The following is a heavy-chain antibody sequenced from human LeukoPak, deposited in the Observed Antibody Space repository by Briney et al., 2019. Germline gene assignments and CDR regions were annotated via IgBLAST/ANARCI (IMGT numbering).Heavy chain of an antibody. J-gene: IGHJ4*02. CDR3: ARDRNTDFWSGYYTNYFDY. Sequence: PGGSLRLSCVVSRSTFSSYGMHWVRQAPGKGLEWVAGISYDGGNKYYADSVKGRFTISRDNSKNTMYLQMNSLRAEDTAVYYCARDRNTDFWSGYYTNYFDYWGQGTLVTVSS. CDR2: ISYDGGNK. D-gene: IGHD3-3*01. CDR1: RSTFSSYG. V-gene: IGHV3-30*03.